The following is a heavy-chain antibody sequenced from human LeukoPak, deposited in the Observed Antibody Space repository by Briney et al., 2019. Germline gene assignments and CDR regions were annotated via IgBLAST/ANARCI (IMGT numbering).Heavy chain of an antibody. CDR2: ISYDGSNK. V-gene: IGHV3-30*03. D-gene: IGHD1-7*01. CDR3: AREYNWNYDFDY. CDR1: GFTFSSYG. J-gene: IGHJ4*02. Sequence: GRSLRLSCAASGFTFSSYGMHWVRQAPGKGLEWVAVISYDGSNKYYADSVKGRFTISRDNSKNTLYLQMNSLRAEDTAVYYCAREYNWNYDFDYWGQGTLVTVSS.